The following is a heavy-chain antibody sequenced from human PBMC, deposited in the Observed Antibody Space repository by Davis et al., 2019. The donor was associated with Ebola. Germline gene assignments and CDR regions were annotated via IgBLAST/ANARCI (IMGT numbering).Heavy chain of an antibody. CDR1: GFTFSSYR. CDR3: TRGTGTYD. D-gene: IGHD1-26*01. Sequence: GESLKISCAASGFTFSSYRMSWVRQAPGRGLEWVGRIKSKIDGGTTHYAARVKGRFTISRDDSKNTLYLQMNRLKTEDTALYYCTRGTGTYDWGQGTLVTVST. CDR2: IKSKIDGGTT. V-gene: IGHV3-15*06. J-gene: IGHJ4*02.